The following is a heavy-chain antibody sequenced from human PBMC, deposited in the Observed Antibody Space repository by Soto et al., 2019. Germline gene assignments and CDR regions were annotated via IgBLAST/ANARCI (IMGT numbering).Heavy chain of an antibody. CDR3: ARETSSGWPYYYYYGMDV. J-gene: IGHJ6*02. CDR2: IWYDGSNK. V-gene: IGHV3-33*01. CDR1: GFTFSSYG. D-gene: IGHD6-19*01. Sequence: GGSLRLSCAASGFTFSSYGMHWVRQAPGKGLEWVAVIWYDGSNKYYADSVKGRFTISRDNSKNTLYLQMNSLRAEDTAVYYCARETSSGWPYYYYYGMDVWGQGTTVTVSS.